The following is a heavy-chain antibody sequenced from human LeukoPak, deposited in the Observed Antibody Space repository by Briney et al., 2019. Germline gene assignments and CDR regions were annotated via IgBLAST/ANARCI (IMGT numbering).Heavy chain of an antibody. Sequence: GGALRLSCVASGFTFSSYAMSWVRQAPGKGPEWVSDISGSGGTTYYAESVKGRFTISRDNSKNTLYLQIDSLRAEDTALYYCAKSWQYNWFDSWGQGTLVTVSS. CDR1: GFTFSSYA. J-gene: IGHJ5*01. D-gene: IGHD5-12*01. CDR3: AKSWQYNWFDS. V-gene: IGHV3-23*01. CDR2: ISGSGGTT.